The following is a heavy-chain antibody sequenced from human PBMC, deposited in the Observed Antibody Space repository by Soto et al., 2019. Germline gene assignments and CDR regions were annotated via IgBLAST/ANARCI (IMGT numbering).Heavy chain of an antibody. CDR1: GYTFTSYG. Sequence: ASVKVSCKASGYTFTSYGISWVRQAPGQGLEWMGWISAYNGNTNYAQKLQGRVTMTTDTSTSTAYMELRSLRSDDTAVYYCARGTGITIFGVARNDAFDIWGQGTIVTVSS. CDR3: ARGTGITIFGVARNDAFDI. V-gene: IGHV1-18*04. CDR2: ISAYNGNT. J-gene: IGHJ3*02. D-gene: IGHD3-3*01.